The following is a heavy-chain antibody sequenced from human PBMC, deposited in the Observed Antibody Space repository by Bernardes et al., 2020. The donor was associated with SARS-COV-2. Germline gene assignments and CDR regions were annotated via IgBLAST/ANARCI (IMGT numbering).Heavy chain of an antibody. CDR3: AKDYSVIGQAVYYYGLDV. Sequence: GGSLRLSCAASGFTFRSYAMSWVHKAPGKGLEWVSTISGSGDATYYADSVKGRFTISRDNSKNTLYLQMNSLRAEDTAVYYCAKDYSVIGQAVYYYGLDVWGQGTLVTVSS. J-gene: IGHJ6*02. CDR2: ISGSGDAT. V-gene: IGHV3-23*01. CDR1: GFTFRSYA. D-gene: IGHD4-4*01.